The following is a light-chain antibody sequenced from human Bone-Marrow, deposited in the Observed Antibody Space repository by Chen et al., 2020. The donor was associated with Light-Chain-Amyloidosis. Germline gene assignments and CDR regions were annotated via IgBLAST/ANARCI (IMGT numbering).Light chain of an antibody. CDR2: EVT. Sequence: QSALPQPASVSGSPGQSITISCTGTSSDVGGDNYVSWYQQHPDKAPKLMIYEVTNRPSWVPDRFSGSKSDNTASLTISGLQTEDEADYFCSSYTITNTLVFGSGTRVTVL. CDR1: SSDVGGDNY. CDR3: SSYTITNTLV. J-gene: IGLJ1*01. V-gene: IGLV2-14*01.